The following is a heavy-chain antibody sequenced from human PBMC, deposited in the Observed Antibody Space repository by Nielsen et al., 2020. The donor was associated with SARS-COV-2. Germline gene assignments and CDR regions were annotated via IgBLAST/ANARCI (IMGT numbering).Heavy chain of an antibody. J-gene: IGHJ5*02. D-gene: IGHD3-9*01. CDR3: ARQHDILTGPGWFDP. CDR2: IYYSGST. Sequence: SETLSLTCTVSGGSISSSSYYGGWIRQPPGKGLEWIGSIYYSGSTYYNPSLKSRVTISVDTSKNQFSLKLSSVTAADTAVYYCARQHDILTGPGWFDPWGQGTLVTVSS. CDR1: GGSISSSSYY. V-gene: IGHV4-39*01.